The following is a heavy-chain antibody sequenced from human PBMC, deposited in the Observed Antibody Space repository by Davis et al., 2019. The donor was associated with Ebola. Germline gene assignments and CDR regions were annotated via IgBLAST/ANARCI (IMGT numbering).Heavy chain of an antibody. Sequence: GGSLRLSCAASGFTFSSYAMSWVRQAPGKGLEWVSAISGSGGSTYYADSVKGRFTISRDNAKNSLYLQMNSLRAEDTAVYYCARLPTPWDAFDIWGQGTMVTVSS. V-gene: IGHV3-23*01. CDR3: ARLPTPWDAFDI. CDR1: GFTFSSYA. J-gene: IGHJ3*02. D-gene: IGHD3-16*01. CDR2: ISGSGGST.